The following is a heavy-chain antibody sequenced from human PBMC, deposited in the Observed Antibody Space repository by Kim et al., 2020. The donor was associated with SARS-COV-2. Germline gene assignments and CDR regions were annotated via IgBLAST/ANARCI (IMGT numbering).Heavy chain of an antibody. Sequence: ASVKVSCKASGYTFTSYGISWVRQAPGQGLEWMGWISAYNGNTNYAQNLQGRVTMTTDTSTSTAYMELRSLGSDDTAVYYCAREANYDSSGYYWDQDAFDIWGQGTMLTVSS. CDR1: GYTFTSYG. V-gene: IGHV1-18*01. D-gene: IGHD3-22*01. CDR2: ISAYNGNT. J-gene: IGHJ3*02. CDR3: AREANYDSSGYYWDQDAFDI.